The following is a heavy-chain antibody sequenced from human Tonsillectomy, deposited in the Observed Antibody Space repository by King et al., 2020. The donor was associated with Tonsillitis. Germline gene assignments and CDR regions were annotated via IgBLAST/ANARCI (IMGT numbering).Heavy chain of an antibody. J-gene: IGHJ5*02. D-gene: IGHD3-22*01. CDR1: GGSISSGDYY. CDR3: AREMTYYYDSSGYYWFDP. Sequence: VQLQESGPGLVKPSQTLSLTCTVSGGSISSGDYYWSWIRQPPGKGLEWIGYIYYSGSTYYNPSLKSRVTMSIDTSKNQFSLRLSSVTAADTAVYYCAREMTYYYDSSGYYWFDPWGQGTLVTVSS. V-gene: IGHV4-30-4*01. CDR2: IYYSGST.